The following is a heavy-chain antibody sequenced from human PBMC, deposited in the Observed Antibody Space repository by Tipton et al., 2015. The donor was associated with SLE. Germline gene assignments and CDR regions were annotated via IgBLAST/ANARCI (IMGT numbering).Heavy chain of an antibody. D-gene: IGHD3-3*01. V-gene: IGHV4-59*01. CDR1: GGSLSSSY. J-gene: IGHJ4*02. CDR2: IDNSGST. CDR3: ARLQLRSLEWLPQGEFDS. Sequence: TLSLTCTVSGGSLSSSYWSWVRQPPEKGLEWIGFIDNSGSTNYNSVLKSRVITSVDTSKNQFSLKLTSLTAADTAVYYCARLQLRSLEWLPQGEFDSWGQGTLVTASS.